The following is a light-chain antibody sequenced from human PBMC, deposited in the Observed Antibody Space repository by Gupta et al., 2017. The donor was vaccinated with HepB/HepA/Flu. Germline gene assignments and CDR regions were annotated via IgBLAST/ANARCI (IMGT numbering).Light chain of an antibody. CDR2: DGS. CDR1: SSDVGGYKY. CDR3: SSYTSSSPNYI. J-gene: IGLJ1*01. Sequence: SALPPPASVSGSPGPSITISCTGTSSDVGGYKYVSWYQQHPGKAPKLMIYDGSNRPSGVSNRFSGSKSGNTASLTIAGLQAEDEADYYCSSYTSSSPNYIFGTGTKVTVL. V-gene: IGLV2-14*01.